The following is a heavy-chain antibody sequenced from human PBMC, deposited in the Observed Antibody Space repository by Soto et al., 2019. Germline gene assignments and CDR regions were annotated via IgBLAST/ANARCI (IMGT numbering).Heavy chain of an antibody. D-gene: IGHD3-9*01. CDR3: AKDPHYDILTGPLFDY. CDR1: GFNFRSYA. J-gene: IGHJ4*02. Sequence: GGSLRVSSAASGFNFRSYAMSWVRQAPGKGLEWVSAISGSGGSTYYADSVKGRFTISRGNSKNTLYLQMNSLRAEDTAVYYCAKDPHYDILTGPLFDYWGQGTLVTVSS. CDR2: ISGSGGST. V-gene: IGHV3-23*01.